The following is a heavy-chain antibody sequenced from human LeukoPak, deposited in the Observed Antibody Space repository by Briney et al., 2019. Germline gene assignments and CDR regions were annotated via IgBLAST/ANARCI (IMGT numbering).Heavy chain of an antibody. CDR3: ARDRGDYDILTGYRPAAFDY. CDR2: IYYSGST. D-gene: IGHD3-9*01. Sequence: SETLSLTCTVSGGSISSYYWSWIRQPPGKGLEWIGYIYYSGSTNYNPSLKSRVTISVDTSKNQFSLKLSSVTAADTAVYYCARDRGDYDILTGYRPAAFDYWGQGTLVTVSS. CDR1: GGSISSYY. J-gene: IGHJ4*02. V-gene: IGHV4-59*01.